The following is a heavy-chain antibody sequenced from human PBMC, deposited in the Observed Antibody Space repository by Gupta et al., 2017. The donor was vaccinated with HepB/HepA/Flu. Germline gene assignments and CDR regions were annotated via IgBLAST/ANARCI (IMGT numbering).Heavy chain of an antibody. Sequence: QVQLQESGPGLVKSSETLSLTCTVSGVSIISSNYYWGWILQPPGKGLEYMGSIFYTGSTYYNPSLKSRVTISIDTSKNQFSLKLSSVTAADTAVYFCATPLYFYWYMDVWGKGTTVTVSS. CDR3: ATPLYFYWYMDV. V-gene: IGHV4-39*01. CDR2: IFYTGST. CDR1: GVSIISSNYY. J-gene: IGHJ6*03.